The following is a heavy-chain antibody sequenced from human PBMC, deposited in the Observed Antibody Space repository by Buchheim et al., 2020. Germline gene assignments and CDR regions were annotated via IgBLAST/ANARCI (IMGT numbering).Heavy chain of an antibody. CDR1: GFTFSSYG. J-gene: IGHJ4*02. Sequence: QVQLVESGGSVVQPGRSLRLSCAASGFTFSSYGMHWVRQAPGKGLEWVADISYDGSNKYYADSVKGRFTISRDNPKNKLYLQMNSLRAEDTAVYYCAEDFGFGGVTSSPSIWGQGTL. CDR3: AEDFGFGGVTSSPSI. CDR2: ISYDGSNK. V-gene: IGHV3-30*18. D-gene: IGHD3-16*01.